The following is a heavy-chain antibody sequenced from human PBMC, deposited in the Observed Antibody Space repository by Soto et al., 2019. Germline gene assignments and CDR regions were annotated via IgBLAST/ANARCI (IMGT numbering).Heavy chain of an antibody. CDR2: IYWDDNK. J-gene: IGHJ4*02. CDR1: GFSLSTSGMA. V-gene: IGHV2-5*02. D-gene: IGHD1-26*01. CDR3: ARRRVGYYFDF. Sequence: SGPTLVNPTQTLTLTCTFSGFSLSTSGMAVGWIRQPPGKALEWLALIYWDDNKRYSPSLQNRLTITKDTSKNQVVLTMTNMDPVDTATYYCARRRVGYYFDFWGQGTLVTVSS.